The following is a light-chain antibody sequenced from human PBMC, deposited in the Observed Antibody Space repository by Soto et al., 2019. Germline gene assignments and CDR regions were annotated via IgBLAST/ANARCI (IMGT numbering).Light chain of an antibody. CDR3: QQYYSTPLT. Sequence: DIVMTQSPDSLAVSLGERATINCKSSQSVLYSSNNKNYLDWYQQKPGQPPKLLIYWASTRESGVPDRFSGSGSGTDFTLTISSLQAEDVAVYYCQQYYSTPLTFGGGNKVEIK. CDR2: WAS. J-gene: IGKJ4*01. V-gene: IGKV4-1*01. CDR1: QSVLYSSNNKNY.